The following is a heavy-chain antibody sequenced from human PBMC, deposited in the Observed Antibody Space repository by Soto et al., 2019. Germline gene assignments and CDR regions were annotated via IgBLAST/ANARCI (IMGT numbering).Heavy chain of an antibody. J-gene: IGHJ4*02. CDR1: GFTFSSYR. V-gene: IGHV3-21*01. D-gene: IGHD3-3*01. CDR2: ISSSSSYI. Sequence: GGFLRLSCAASGFTFSSYRMNWVRQAPGKGLEWVSSISSSSSYIYYADSVKGRFTISRDNAKNSLYLQMNSLRAEDTAVYYCAREDRFLGWLPYFTLDYWGQGTLVTVSS. CDR3: AREDRFLGWLPYFTLDY.